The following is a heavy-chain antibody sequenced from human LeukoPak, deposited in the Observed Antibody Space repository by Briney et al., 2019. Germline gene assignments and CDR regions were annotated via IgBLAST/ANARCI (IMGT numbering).Heavy chain of an antibody. Sequence: SETLSLTCAVSGASISNSNWWSWVRQPPGKGLEWIGKIYHSGSTNYNPSLKSRVTISVDKSKNQFSLKLSSVTAADTAVYYCARSCSSTSCYPFDYWGQGTLVTVSS. CDR2: IYHSGST. V-gene: IGHV4-4*02. CDR3: ARSCSSTSCYPFDY. CDR1: GASISNSNW. J-gene: IGHJ4*02. D-gene: IGHD2-2*01.